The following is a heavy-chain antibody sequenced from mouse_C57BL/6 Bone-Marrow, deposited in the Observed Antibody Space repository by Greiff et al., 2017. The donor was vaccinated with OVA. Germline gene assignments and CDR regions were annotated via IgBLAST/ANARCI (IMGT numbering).Heavy chain of an antibody. V-gene: IGHV1-63*01. D-gene: IGHD3-3*01. CDR2: IYPGGGYT. Sequence: QVHVKQSGAELVRPGTSVKMSCKASGYTFTNYWIGWAKQRPGHGLEWIGDIYPGGGYTNYNEKFKGKATLTADKSSSTAYMQFSSLTSEESAIYYCAREGWDAYYAMDYWGQGTSVTVSS. CDR1: GYTFTNYW. CDR3: AREGWDAYYAMDY. J-gene: IGHJ4*01.